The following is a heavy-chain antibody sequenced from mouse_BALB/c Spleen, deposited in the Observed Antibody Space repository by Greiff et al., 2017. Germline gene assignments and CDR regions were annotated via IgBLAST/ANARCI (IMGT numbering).Heavy chain of an antibody. CDR1: GFTFTDYY. CDR3: ARSSRTTVVATRYWYFDV. Sequence: DVKLVESGGGLVKPGGSLKLSCATSGFTFTDYYMSWVRQPPGKALEWLGFIRNKANGYTTEYSASVKGRFTISRDNSQSILYLQMNTLRAEDSATYYCARSSRTTVVATRYWYFDVWGAGTTVTVSS. CDR2: IRNKANGYTT. J-gene: IGHJ1*01. V-gene: IGHV7-3*02. D-gene: IGHD1-1*01.